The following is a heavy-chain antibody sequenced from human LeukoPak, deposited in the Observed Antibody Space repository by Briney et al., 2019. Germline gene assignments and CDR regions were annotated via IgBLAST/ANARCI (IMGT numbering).Heavy chain of an antibody. V-gene: IGHV3-30*02. Sequence: GGSLRLSCAASGFTFSSYGMHWVRQAPGKRQEWVAFIRYDGTNKYYADSVKGRFTISRDNSKNTMYLQMNSLRAEDTAVYFCAAGRDTAMVRLDYWGQGTLVTVSS. CDR3: AAGRDTAMVRLDY. J-gene: IGHJ4*02. CDR2: IRYDGTNK. CDR1: GFTFSSYG. D-gene: IGHD5-18*01.